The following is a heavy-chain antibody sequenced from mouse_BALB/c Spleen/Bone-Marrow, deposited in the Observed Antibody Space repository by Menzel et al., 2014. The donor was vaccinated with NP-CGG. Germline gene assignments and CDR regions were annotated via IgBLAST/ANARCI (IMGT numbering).Heavy chain of an antibody. CDR3: GRGFTDFDY. V-gene: IGHV14-3*02. Sequence: VQLQQSGAEFVKPGDSVKLSCTASGFNIKDTYMDWVKQRPEQGLEWIGRIDPANGNTKYDPKFQGKATITADTSSNTAYLQLSSLTSEDTAVYYCGRGFTDFDYWGQGTTLTVSS. CDR1: GFNIKDTY. J-gene: IGHJ2*01. CDR2: IDPANGNT.